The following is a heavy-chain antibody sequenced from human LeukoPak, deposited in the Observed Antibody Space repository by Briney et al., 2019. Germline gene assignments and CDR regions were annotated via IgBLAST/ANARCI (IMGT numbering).Heavy chain of an antibody. D-gene: IGHD5-24*01. CDR3: AKDPPRGDGYQPNFFDS. CDR1: GFTFSSYA. CDR2: VDRSSDST. Sequence: GGSLRLSCAASGFTFSSYAMNWVRQTPGRGLEWVSAVDRSSDSTYYAESVKGRFTVSRDNSKSTLFLEMNSLRAEDTAVYYCAKDPPRGDGYQPNFFDSWGQGTLVTVSS. J-gene: IGHJ4*02. V-gene: IGHV3-23*01.